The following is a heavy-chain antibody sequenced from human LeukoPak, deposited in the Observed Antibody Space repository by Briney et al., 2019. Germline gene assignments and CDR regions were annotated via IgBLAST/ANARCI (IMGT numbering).Heavy chain of an antibody. J-gene: IGHJ2*01. CDR3: ARVGRAYWYFDL. V-gene: IGHV4-59*01. CDR2: FYYSGST. CDR1: GDSISSSY. D-gene: IGHD1-14*01. Sequence: SETLSLTCTVSGDSISSSYWSWIRQPPGKGLEWIGYFYYSGSTNYNPSLKSRLTISVDTSKNQISLKLSSVTAADTAVYYCARVGRAYWYFDLWGRGTLVTVSS.